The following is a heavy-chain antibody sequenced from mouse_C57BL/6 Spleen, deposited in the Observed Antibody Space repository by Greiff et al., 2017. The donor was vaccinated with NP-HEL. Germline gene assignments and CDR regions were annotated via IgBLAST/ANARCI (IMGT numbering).Heavy chain of an antibody. CDR1: GYTFTDYE. V-gene: IGHV1-15*01. CDR3: TRWDYYGRGY. CDR2: IDPETGGT. J-gene: IGHJ2*01. D-gene: IGHD1-1*01. Sequence: QVQLQQSGAELVRPGASVTLSCKASGYTFTDYEMHWVKQTPVHGLEWIGAIDPETGGTAYNQKFKGKAILTADKSSSTAYMELRSLTSEDSAVYYCTRWDYYGRGYWGQGTTLTVSS.